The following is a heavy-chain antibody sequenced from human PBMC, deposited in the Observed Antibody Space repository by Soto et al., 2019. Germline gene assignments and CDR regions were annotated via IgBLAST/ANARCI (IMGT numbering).Heavy chain of an antibody. CDR2: INPKTGDT. CDR3: VTGDHLVR. Sequence: QMQLVQSGAEARKPGASVKVSCKTSGYTFTGYYLTWVRQAPGRGLEWVGWINPKTGDTNNAQKFQGRVTMTTDTSISTGYMELSGLQSDDTAVYYCVTGDHLVRWGQGTRVTVSS. CDR1: GYTFTGYY. D-gene: IGHD6-6*01. J-gene: IGHJ4*02. V-gene: IGHV1-2*02.